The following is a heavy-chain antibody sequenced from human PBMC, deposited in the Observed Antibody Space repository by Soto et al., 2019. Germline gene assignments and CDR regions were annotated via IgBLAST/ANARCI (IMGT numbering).Heavy chain of an antibody. CDR3: ARSRYDSSGYYFDI. J-gene: IGHJ3*02. Sequence: GGSLRLSCAASGFTFSSYWMSWVRQAPGKGLEWVANIKQDGSEKYYVDSVKGRFTISRDNAKNSLYLQMNSLRAEDTAVYYCARSRYDSSGYYFDIWRQRTMVTVSS. V-gene: IGHV3-7*01. D-gene: IGHD3-22*01. CDR2: IKQDGSEK. CDR1: GFTFSSYW.